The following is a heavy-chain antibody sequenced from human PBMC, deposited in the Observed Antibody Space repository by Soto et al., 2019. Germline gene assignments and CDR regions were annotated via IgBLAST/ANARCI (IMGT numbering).Heavy chain of an antibody. CDR1: GGTFNNFA. CDR3: ATATISPVSATLYHYGMDV. D-gene: IGHD6-25*01. Sequence: QVQLVQSGAEVKKPGSSVKVSCQASGGTFNNFAFTWVRQAPGQGLEWLGGIMPVFHTTNIAQTFQDRITVTADDFTTTVYMEMTSLRYDDTAVYYCATATISPVSATLYHYGMDVWGQGTTVTAS. V-gene: IGHV1-69*01. J-gene: IGHJ6*02. CDR2: IMPVFHTT.